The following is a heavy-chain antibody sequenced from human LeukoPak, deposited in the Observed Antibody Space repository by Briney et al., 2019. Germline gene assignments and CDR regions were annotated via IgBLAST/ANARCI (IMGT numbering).Heavy chain of an antibody. CDR2: ISGTGSST. CDR1: GFTFSSYA. CDR3: AKGLPAIGDYFDF. J-gene: IGHJ4*02. D-gene: IGHD5-18*01. V-gene: IGHV3-23*01. Sequence: PGGSLRLSCAASGFTFSSYAMNWVRQAPGKGLEWVSVISGTGSSTYYADSVKGRFTISRDNSKNTLYLQMHSLRAKDTAVYYCAKGLPAIGDYFDFWGQGTLVTVSS.